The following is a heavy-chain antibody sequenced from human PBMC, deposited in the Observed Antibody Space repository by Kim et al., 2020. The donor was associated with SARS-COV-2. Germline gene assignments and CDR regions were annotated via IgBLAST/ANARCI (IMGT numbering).Heavy chain of an antibody. J-gene: IGHJ4*02. D-gene: IGHD3-10*01. Sequence: STIYYADSVKGRFTISRDNAKNSVHLQMNSLRDEDTAVYYCARFGNFRVDYWGQGTLVTVSS. CDR3: ARFGNFRVDY. CDR2: STI. V-gene: IGHV3-48*02.